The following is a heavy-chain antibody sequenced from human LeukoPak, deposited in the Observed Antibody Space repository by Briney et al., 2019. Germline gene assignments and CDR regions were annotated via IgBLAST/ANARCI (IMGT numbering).Heavy chain of an antibody. CDR3: ARDFPDYYDSSGYPTPLGY. CDR2: ISYDGSNK. Sequence: GGSLRLSCAASGFTFSSYAMHWVRQAPGKGLEWVAVISYDGSNKYYADSVKGRFTISRDNSKNTLYLQMNSLRAEDTAVYYCARDFPDYYDSSGYPTPLGYWGQGTLVTVSS. D-gene: IGHD3-22*01. V-gene: IGHV3-30*04. CDR1: GFTFSSYA. J-gene: IGHJ4*02.